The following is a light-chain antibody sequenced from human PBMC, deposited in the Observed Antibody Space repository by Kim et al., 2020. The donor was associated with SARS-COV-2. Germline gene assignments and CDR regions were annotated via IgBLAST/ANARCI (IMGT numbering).Light chain of an antibody. J-gene: IGKJ1*01. V-gene: IGKV3-15*01. CDR1: QSVSTN. CDR2: GAS. Sequence: EIVMTQSPPTLSLSPGERATLSCRASQSVSTNLVWYQQKPGQAPRLLIYGASTRATDIPARFTGSGSGTEFTLTISSLPSEDFAVYYCQQDNNFRTFGEGTKVDIK. CDR3: QQDNNFRT.